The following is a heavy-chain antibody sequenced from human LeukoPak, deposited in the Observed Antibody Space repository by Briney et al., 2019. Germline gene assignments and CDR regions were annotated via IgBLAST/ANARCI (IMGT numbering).Heavy chain of an antibody. D-gene: IGHD5-18*01. CDR1: GGSMSNYY. V-gene: IGHV4-4*07. Sequence: SETLSLTCSASGGSMSNYYWTWIRQPAGKGLEWIGRIYTSGSTNYNSSLKSRVTMSIDTPKTQFSLKLSSVTAADTAVYYCARASEYNYGFDYWGQGTLVTVSS. CDR3: ARASEYNYGFDY. J-gene: IGHJ4*02. CDR2: IYTSGST.